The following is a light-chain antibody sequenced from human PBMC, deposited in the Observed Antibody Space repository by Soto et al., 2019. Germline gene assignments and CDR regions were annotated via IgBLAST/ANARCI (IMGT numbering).Light chain of an antibody. J-gene: IGKJ1*01. CDR1: QSISNY. Sequence: EIVMTQSPPTLSVSPGEGVTLSCKASQSISNYLAWYQHKPGQAPRLLINGASIRATGFPARFSGSGSGDDFTHTISSVQSEDFAVYYCQQYLNWPWTFGQGTKVEIK. CDR2: GAS. CDR3: QQYLNWPWT. V-gene: IGKV3-15*01.